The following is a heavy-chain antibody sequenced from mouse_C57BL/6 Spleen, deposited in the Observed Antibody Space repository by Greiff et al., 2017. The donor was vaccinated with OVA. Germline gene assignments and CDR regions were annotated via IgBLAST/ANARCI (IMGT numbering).Heavy chain of an antibody. Sequence: QVQLKESGPGILQSSQTLSLTCSFSGFSLSTSGMGVSWIRQPSGKGLEWLAHIYWDDDKRYNPSLKSRLTISKDTSRNQVFLKITSVDTADTATYYCARSPYYDYDGYAMDYWGQGTSVTVSS. CDR2: IYWDDDK. CDR1: GFSLSTSGMG. D-gene: IGHD2-4*01. CDR3: ARSPYYDYDGYAMDY. V-gene: IGHV8-12*01. J-gene: IGHJ4*01.